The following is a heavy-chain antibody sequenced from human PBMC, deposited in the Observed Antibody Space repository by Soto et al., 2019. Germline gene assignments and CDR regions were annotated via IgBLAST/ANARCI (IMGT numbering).Heavy chain of an antibody. CDR3: ARASNCSSTSCYQHYYYYYGMDV. D-gene: IGHD2-2*01. J-gene: IGHJ6*02. Sequence: ASVKVSCKASGGTFISYAISWVRQAPGQGLEWMGGIIPIFGTANYAQKFQGRVTITADESTSTAYMELSSLRSEDTAVYYCARASNCSSTSCYQHYYYYYGMDVWGQGTTVTVSS. CDR2: IIPIFGTA. V-gene: IGHV1-69*13. CDR1: GGTFISYA.